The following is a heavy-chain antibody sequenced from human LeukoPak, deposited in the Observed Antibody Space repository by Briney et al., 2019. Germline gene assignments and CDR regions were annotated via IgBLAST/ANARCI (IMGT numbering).Heavy chain of an antibody. CDR2: INPNSGGT. D-gene: IGHD6-13*01. J-gene: IGHJ4*02. CDR1: GYTFTGYY. V-gene: IGHV1-2*02. Sequence: ASVKVSCKASGYTFTGYYMHWVRQAPGQGLERMGWINPNSGGTNYAQKFQGRVTMTRDTSISTAYMELSRLRSDDTAVYYCARIAAAGTGYFDYWGQGTLVTVSS. CDR3: ARIAAAGTGYFDY.